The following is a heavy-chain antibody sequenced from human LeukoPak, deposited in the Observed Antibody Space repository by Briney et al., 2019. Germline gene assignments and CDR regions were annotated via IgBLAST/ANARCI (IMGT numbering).Heavy chain of an antibody. CDR2: ISGSGGST. Sequence: GGSLRLSCAASGFTFSSYAMSWVRQAPGKGLEWVSAISGSGGSTYYADSVKGRFTISRDNSKNTLYLQMNSLRAEDTAVFYCAKDKTFYYDKSGFYYFDYWGQGTLVTVSS. V-gene: IGHV3-23*01. D-gene: IGHD3-22*01. J-gene: IGHJ4*02. CDR1: GFTFSSYA. CDR3: AKDKTFYYDKSGFYYFDY.